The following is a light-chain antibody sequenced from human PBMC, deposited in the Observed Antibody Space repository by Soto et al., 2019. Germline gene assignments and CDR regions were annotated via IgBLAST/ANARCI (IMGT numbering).Light chain of an antibody. CDR2: GAS. J-gene: IGKJ2*01. Sequence: THSPGTLSLSPGERATLSCRASQSVSSSYLAWYQQKPGQAPRLLIYGASSRATGIPDRFSGSGSGTDFTLTISRLEPEDFAVYYCQQYGSSPGTFGQGTKVDIK. CDR1: QSVSSSY. CDR3: QQYGSSPGT. V-gene: IGKV3-20*01.